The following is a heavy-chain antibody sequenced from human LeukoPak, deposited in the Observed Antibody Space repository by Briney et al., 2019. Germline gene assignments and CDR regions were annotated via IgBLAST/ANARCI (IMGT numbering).Heavy chain of an antibody. Sequence: SVKVSCKASGGTFSSYAISWVRQAPGQGLEWKGRIIPIFGIANYAQKFQGRVTITADKSTSTAYMELSSLRSEDTAVYYCARDQLDTAMVTSRGSNNWFDPWGQGTLVTVSS. CDR3: ARDQLDTAMVTSRGSNNWFDP. J-gene: IGHJ5*02. D-gene: IGHD5-18*01. CDR2: IIPIFGIA. CDR1: GGTFSSYA. V-gene: IGHV1-69*04.